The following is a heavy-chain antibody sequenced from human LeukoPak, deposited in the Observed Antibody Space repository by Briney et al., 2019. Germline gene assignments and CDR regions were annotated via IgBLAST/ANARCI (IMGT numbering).Heavy chain of an antibody. V-gene: IGHV3-7*01. CDR2: IKQDGSEK. CDR3: TSYYDYVWVSYRDDAFDI. D-gene: IGHD3-16*02. CDR1: GFTFSSYW. Sequence: GGSLRLSCAASGFTFSSYWMSWVRQAPGKGLEWVANIKQDGSEKYYVDSVKGRFTISRDNAKNSLYLQMNSLRADDTAVYYGTSYYDYVWVSYRDDAFDIWGQGTMVTVSS. J-gene: IGHJ3*02.